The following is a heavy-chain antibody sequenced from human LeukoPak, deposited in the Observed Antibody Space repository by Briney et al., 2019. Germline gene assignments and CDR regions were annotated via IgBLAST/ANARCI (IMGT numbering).Heavy chain of an antibody. D-gene: IGHD6-13*01. J-gene: IGHJ6*02. CDR1: GFTFSSYS. CDR3: ARVAGGSSSWYYYGMDV. Sequence: GGSLRLSCAASGFTFSSYSMNWVRQAPGKGLEWVSSISSSSSYIYYADSVKGRFTISRDNAKNSLYLQMNSLRAEDTAVYYCARVAGGSSSWYYYGMDVWGQGTTVTVSS. CDR2: ISSSSSYI. V-gene: IGHV3-21*01.